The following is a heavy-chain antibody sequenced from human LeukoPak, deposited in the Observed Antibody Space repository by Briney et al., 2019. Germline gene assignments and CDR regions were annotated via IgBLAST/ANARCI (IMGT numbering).Heavy chain of an antibody. D-gene: IGHD2-15*01. CDR3: ARDSGYCVDV. CDR2: IYYSGST. Sequence: SETLSLTCAVYGGSFSGYYWSWIRQPPGKGLEWIGSIYYSGSTYYNPSLKSRVTISVDTSKNQFSLKLSSVTAADTAVYYCARDSGYCVDVWGKGTTVTVSS. CDR1: GGSFSGYY. J-gene: IGHJ6*04. V-gene: IGHV4-34*01.